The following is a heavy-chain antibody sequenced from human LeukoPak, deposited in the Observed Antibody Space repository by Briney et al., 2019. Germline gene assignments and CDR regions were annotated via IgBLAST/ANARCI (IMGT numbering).Heavy chain of an antibody. J-gene: IGHJ4*02. CDR1: GLTFSSYS. D-gene: IGHD3-22*01. Sequence: GGSLRLSCAASGLTFSSYSMNWVRQAPGKGLEWVSYISISSRYIYYADSLKGRFTISRDNAKSSLHLQMSSLRAEDTAVYYCASAGYYETSGYTYYFHYWGQGTVVTVSS. CDR2: ISISSRYI. V-gene: IGHV3-21*01. CDR3: ASAGYYETSGYTYYFHY.